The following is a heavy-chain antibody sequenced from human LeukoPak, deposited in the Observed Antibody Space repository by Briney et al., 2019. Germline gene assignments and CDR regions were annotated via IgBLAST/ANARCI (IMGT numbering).Heavy chain of an antibody. Sequence: SETLSLTCTVSGGSISSSSYFWGWIRQPPGNGLQRIGTIYYSGSTYYNPSLKSRVTISVDTSKNQFSLKLSSVTAADTAVYYCARLSARSVSYYFDYWGQGTLVTVSS. CDR2: IYYSGST. D-gene: IGHD2-15*01. V-gene: IGHV4-39*01. CDR1: GGSISSSSYF. J-gene: IGHJ4*02. CDR3: ARLSARSVSYYFDY.